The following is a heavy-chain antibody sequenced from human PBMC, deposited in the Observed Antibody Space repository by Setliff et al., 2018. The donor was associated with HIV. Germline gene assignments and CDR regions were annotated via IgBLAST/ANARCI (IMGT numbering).Heavy chain of an antibody. V-gene: IGHV4-31*03. D-gene: IGHD3-10*01. Sequence: SETLSLTCTVSGGSVNSGDYYWTWIRQHPGKGLEWLGYIYYSGSTFYNPSLTCRGVISMDTSKNQFSLKLNSVTVADTAVYFCAREVRGAHLYYFDSWGQGALVTVSS. CDR2: IYYSGST. J-gene: IGHJ4*02. CDR3: AREVRGAHLYYFDS. CDR1: GGSVNSGDYY.